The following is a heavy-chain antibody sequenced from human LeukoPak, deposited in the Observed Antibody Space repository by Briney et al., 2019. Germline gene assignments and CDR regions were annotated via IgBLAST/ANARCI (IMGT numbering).Heavy chain of an antibody. CDR2: ISAYNGNT. V-gene: IGHV1-18*01. Sequence: GASVKVSCKASGYTFTSYGISWVRQAPGQGLEWMGWISAYNGNTNFAQKLQGRVTMTTDTSTSTAYMDLRSLRPDDTAVYYCARDQAATNTQVRFCLDWGQGTLVTVSS. D-gene: IGHD3-9*01. J-gene: IGHJ4*02. CDR3: ARDQAATNTQVRFCLD. CDR1: GYTFTSYG.